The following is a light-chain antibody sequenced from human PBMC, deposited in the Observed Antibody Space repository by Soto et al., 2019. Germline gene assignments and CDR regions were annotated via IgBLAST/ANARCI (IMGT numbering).Light chain of an antibody. J-gene: IGKJ1*01. CDR2: KAS. CDR1: HSISSW. CDR3: QQYKSYPWT. Sequence: DIQMTQSPSTLSASVGDRVTITCRASHSISSWLAWYQQKPGKAPKLLIYKASSLESGVPSRFSGSGSGTEFTLTISSLQPDDCATYYCQQYKSYPWTFGQGTKVEIK. V-gene: IGKV1-5*03.